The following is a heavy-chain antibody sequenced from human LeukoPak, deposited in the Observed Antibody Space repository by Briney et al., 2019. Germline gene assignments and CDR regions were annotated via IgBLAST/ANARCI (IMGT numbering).Heavy chain of an antibody. CDR2: ISWNGGNT. CDR3: AKDSEVDTAMDIFGGSYLFDY. V-gene: IGHV3-9*01. CDR1: GFTFDDYA. J-gene: IGHJ4*02. D-gene: IGHD5-18*01. Sequence: PGRSLRLSCAASGFTFDDYAMHWVRHAPGKGLEWVSGISWNGGNTDYADSVKGRFTISRDNAKNSLYLQMNSLRPEDTALYYCAKDSEVDTAMDIFGGSYLFDYWGQGTLVTVSS.